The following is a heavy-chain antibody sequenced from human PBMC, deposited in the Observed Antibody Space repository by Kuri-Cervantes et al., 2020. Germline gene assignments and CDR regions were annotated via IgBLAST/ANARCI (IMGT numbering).Heavy chain of an antibody. CDR2: IASDGSDK. Sequence: GESLKISCAASGFPFSDFYMAWVRQTPGKGLEWVASIASDGSDKYYVDSVKGRFTISRGNAKKSLFLQMTGLRAGDTAVYYCIWTVREADYWGQGTLVTVSS. CDR3: IWTVREADY. D-gene: IGHD1-1*01. V-gene: IGHV3-7*01. J-gene: IGHJ4*02. CDR1: GFPFSDFY.